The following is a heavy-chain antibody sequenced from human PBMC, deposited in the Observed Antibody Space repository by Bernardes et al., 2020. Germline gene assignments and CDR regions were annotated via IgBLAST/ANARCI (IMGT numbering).Heavy chain of an antibody. J-gene: IGHJ3*02. V-gene: IGHV1-69*06. Sequence: SVKVSCKASGDTFTNYAISWVRQAPGQGLEWMGGIIPILRSANYAQKFQGKVSLTADKSTSTVYMELYSLTPEDTAVYYCARDGKRLLVTAFDIWGQGTLVIVSS. CDR2: IIPILRSA. CDR1: GDTFTNYA. CDR3: ARDGKRLLVTAFDI. D-gene: IGHD6-6*01.